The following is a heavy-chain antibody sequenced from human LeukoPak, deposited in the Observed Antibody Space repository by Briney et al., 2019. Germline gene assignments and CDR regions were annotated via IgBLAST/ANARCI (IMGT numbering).Heavy chain of an antibody. V-gene: IGHV4-4*09. J-gene: IGHJ4*02. CDR3: ARTMIGHFDY. CDR1: GGSISSYY. D-gene: IGHD3-10*02. Sequence: PSETLSLTCTVSGGSISSYYWSWIWQPPGKGLEWIGYIYTSGSTNYNPSLKSRVTISVDTSKNQFSLKLSSVTAADTAVYYCARTMIGHFDYWGQGTLVTVSS. CDR2: IYTSGST.